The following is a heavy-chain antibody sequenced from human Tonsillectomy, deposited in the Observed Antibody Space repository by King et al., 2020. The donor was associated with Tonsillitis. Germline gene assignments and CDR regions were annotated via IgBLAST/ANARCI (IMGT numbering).Heavy chain of an antibody. CDR2: IYYSGST. Sequence: QLQESGPGLVKPSQTLSLTCTVSGGSISSGGYYWSWIRQHPGKGLEWIGYIYYSGSTYYNPSLKSRVTISVDTSKNQFSLKLSSVTAADTAVYYCARGDGMTGYFGGRRFDYWGQGTLVTVSS. CDR3: ARGDGMTGYFGGRRFDY. J-gene: IGHJ4*02. V-gene: IGHV4-31*03. CDR1: GGSISSGGYY. D-gene: IGHD3-9*01.